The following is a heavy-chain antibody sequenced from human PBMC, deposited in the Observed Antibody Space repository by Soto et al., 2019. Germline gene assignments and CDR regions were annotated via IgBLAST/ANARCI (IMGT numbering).Heavy chain of an antibody. CDR2: ISSNGGST. CDR1: GFTFSSYA. J-gene: IGHJ6*03. D-gene: IGHD4-4*01. Sequence: GGALRLSCAASGFTFSSYAMHWVRQAPGKGLEYASAISSNGGSTYYANSVKCRFTISRDNSKNTLYLQMESLRAEDMAVYYCSIDQRYSNYHQVYYYYYMDVWGKGTTVTVSS. V-gene: IGHV3-64*01. CDR3: SIDQRYSNYHQVYYYYYMDV.